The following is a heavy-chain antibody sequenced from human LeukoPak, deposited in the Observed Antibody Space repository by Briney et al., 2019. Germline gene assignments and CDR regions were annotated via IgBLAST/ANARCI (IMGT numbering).Heavy chain of an antibody. Sequence: GGSLRLSCAASGFTVSSSYMSWVRQAPGKGLEWVSVIYRDGTTYCADSVKGRFTISRDNSKNTLYLQMNSLRAEDTAVYYCARAYSSSWYFGYWGQGTLVTVSS. V-gene: IGHV3-53*01. CDR1: GFTVSSSY. CDR3: ARAYSSSWYFGY. D-gene: IGHD6-13*01. J-gene: IGHJ4*02. CDR2: IYRDGTT.